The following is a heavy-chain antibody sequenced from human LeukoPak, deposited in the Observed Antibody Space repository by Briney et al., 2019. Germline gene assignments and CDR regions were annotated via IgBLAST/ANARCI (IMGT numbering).Heavy chain of an antibody. CDR3: ARRLGASAGWYFDL. V-gene: IGHV4-39*02. CDR1: GGSFSSSNYY. D-gene: IGHD1-26*01. Sequence: PSETLSLTCTVSGGSFSSSNYYWGWIRQPPGKGLEWIGSFYYSGSTNYNPSLKSRVTIPVDTSKNHFSLILTSVTAADSPVYYCARRLGASAGWYFDLWGRGTLVTVSS. J-gene: IGHJ2*01. CDR2: FYYSGST.